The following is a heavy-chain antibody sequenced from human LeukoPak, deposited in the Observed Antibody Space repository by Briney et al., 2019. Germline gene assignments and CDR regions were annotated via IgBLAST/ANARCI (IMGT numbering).Heavy chain of an antibody. D-gene: IGHD4-17*01. CDR1: GFTFGSYG. CDR3: AKDLGGYGDYGYFDF. J-gene: IGHJ4*02. V-gene: IGHV3-33*06. CDR2: IWYDGNNK. Sequence: GRSLRLSCAASGFTFGSYGMHWVRQAPGKGLEWVAIIWYDGNNKYCGDSVKGRFTISRDNSKNTLYLQMSSLRAEDTAVYYCAKDLGGYGDYGYFDFWGQGTVVIVSS.